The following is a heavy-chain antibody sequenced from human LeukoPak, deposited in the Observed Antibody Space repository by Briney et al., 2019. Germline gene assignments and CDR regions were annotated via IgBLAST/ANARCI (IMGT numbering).Heavy chain of an antibody. CDR3: ARVPFPIYARSYFDY. Sequence: SETLSLTCTVSGGPINNYYWNWIRQPAGKGLEWIGRIYTAGSTYYNPSLKSRVTMSVQTSKNQFSLKLSYVTAADTAVYYCARVPFPIYARSYFDYWGQGTLVTVSS. CDR2: IYTAGST. CDR1: GGPINNYY. V-gene: IGHV4-4*07. J-gene: IGHJ4*02. D-gene: IGHD3-16*01.